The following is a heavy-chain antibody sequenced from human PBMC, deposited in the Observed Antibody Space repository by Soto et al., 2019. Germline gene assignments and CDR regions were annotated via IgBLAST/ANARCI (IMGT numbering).Heavy chain of an antibody. V-gene: IGHV1-69*13. D-gene: IGHD3-9*01. J-gene: IGHJ4*02. CDR1: GGTFSSYA. CDR2: IIPIFGTA. CDR3: ARPYDILTGYYQPYYFDY. Sequence: SVKVSCKASGGTFSSYAISWVRQAPGQGLEWMGGIIPIFGTANYAQKFQGRVTITADESTSTAYMELSSLRSEDTAVYYCARPYDILTGYYQPYYFDYWGQGTLVTVSS.